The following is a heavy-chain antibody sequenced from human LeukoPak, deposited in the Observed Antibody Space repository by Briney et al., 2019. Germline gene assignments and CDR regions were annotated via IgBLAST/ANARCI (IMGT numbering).Heavy chain of an antibody. Sequence: GGSLRLSCVVSGFTFSNYSMNWVRQAPGAGLEWVSYISSRSSSIYYLDSVKGRFTISRDNAKNSLYLQMNSLRDEDTAVYYCARVIRRFGEFSSDYWGQGTLVTVSS. V-gene: IGHV3-48*02. CDR3: ARVIRRFGEFSSDY. CDR2: ISSRSSSI. CDR1: GFTFSNYS. J-gene: IGHJ4*02. D-gene: IGHD3-10*01.